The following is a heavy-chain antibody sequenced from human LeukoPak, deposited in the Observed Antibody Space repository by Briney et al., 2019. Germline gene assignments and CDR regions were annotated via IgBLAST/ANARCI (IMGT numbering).Heavy chain of an antibody. D-gene: IGHD3-10*01. V-gene: IGHV4-61*02. Sequence: PSETLSLTCTVSGGSISSGSYYWSWIRQPAGKGLECIGRIYTSGSTNYNPSLKSRVTISVDTSKNQFSLKLSSVTAADTAVYYCARMGFGELLSPLDYWGQGTLVTVSS. CDR2: IYTSGST. J-gene: IGHJ4*02. CDR3: ARMGFGELLSPLDY. CDR1: GGSISSGSYY.